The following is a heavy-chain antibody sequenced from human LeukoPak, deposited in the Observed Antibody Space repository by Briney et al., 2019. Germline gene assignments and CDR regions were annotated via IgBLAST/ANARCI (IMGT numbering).Heavy chain of an antibody. J-gene: IGHJ6*03. V-gene: IGHV1-69*13. CDR1: GGTFSSYA. Sequence: ASVKVSCKASGGTFSSYAISWVRQAPGQGLEWMGGIIPIFGTANYAQKFQGSVTITADESTSTAYMELSSLRSEDTAVYYCARGPTGYNWNDVSLRGYYYYYMDVWGKGTTVTVSS. CDR3: ARGPTGYNWNDVSLRGYYYYYMDV. D-gene: IGHD1-1*01. CDR2: IIPIFGTA.